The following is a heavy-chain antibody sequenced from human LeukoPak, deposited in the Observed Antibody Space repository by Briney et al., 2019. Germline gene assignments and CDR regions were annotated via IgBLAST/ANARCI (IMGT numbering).Heavy chain of an antibody. J-gene: IGHJ4*02. V-gene: IGHV4-59*12. Sequence: SETLSLTCTVSGGSISTSYWSWLRQSPGKGLEWIGYIYYSGSTNYNPSLKSRVTMSVDTSKNQFSLKLSSVTAADTAVYYCARDKGKQWLVFDYWGQGTLVTVSS. CDR2: IYYSGST. D-gene: IGHD6-19*01. CDR1: GGSISTSY. CDR3: ARDKGKQWLVFDY.